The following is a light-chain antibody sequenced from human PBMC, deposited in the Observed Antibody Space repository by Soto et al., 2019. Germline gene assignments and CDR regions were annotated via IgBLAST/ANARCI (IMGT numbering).Light chain of an antibody. CDR1: SSDVGAYNY. CDR3: GSFAGGNTFV. V-gene: IGLV2-8*01. Sequence: QSVLTQPPSASGSPGQSVTISCTGTSSDVGAYNYVSWYQHHPGKAPKLIIYQVSKRPSGVPDRFSGSKSGNTASLTVSGLQSEDEADYYCGSFAGGNTFVFGTGTKVTAL. CDR2: QVS. J-gene: IGLJ1*01.